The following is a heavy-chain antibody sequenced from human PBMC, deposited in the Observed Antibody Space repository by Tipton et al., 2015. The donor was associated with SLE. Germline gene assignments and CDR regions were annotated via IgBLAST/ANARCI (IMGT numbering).Heavy chain of an antibody. CDR1: GFTFGDYA. Sequence: SLRLSCTASGFTFGDYAMSWVRQAPGKGLEWVAVISYDGSNKYYADSVKGRFTISRDNSKNTLYLQMNSLRAEDTAVFYCARERYSSSSRYFDYWGQGTLVTVSS. CDR2: ISYDGSNK. D-gene: IGHD6-13*01. J-gene: IGHJ4*02. V-gene: IGHV3-30*04. CDR3: ARERYSSSSRYFDY.